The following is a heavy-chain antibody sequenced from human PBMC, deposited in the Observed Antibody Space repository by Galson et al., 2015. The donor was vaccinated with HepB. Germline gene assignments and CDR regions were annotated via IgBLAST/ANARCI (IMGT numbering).Heavy chain of an antibody. Sequence: SETLSLTCTVSGGSISSYYWSWIRQPPGKGLEWIGYIYYSGSTNYNPSLKSRVTISVDTSKNQFSLKLSSVTAADTAVYYCARAGCSSTSCYLNYYYYMDVWGKGTTVTVSS. D-gene: IGHD2-2*01. V-gene: IGHV4-59*01. CDR1: GGSISSYY. CDR3: ARAGCSSTSCYLNYYYYMDV. J-gene: IGHJ6*03. CDR2: IYYSGST.